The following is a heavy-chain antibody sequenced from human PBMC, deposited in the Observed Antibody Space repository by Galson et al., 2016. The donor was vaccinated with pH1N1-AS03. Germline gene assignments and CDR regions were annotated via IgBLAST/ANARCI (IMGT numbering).Heavy chain of an antibody. D-gene: IGHD5-12*01. CDR1: GYIFTSYA. Sequence: SAKVSCKASGYIFTSYAMHWVRQASGQRLEWMVWINADTGNTKYSQKFQGRVTIIRDTSASTAYMELSSLRSEDTAVYYCARDRGSGYALFDYYYGMDVWGQGTTVTVSS. CDR2: INADTGNT. J-gene: IGHJ6*02. V-gene: IGHV1-3*01. CDR3: ARDRGSGYALFDYYYGMDV.